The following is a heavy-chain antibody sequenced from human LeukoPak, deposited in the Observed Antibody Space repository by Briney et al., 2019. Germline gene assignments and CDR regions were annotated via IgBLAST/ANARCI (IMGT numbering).Heavy chain of an antibody. D-gene: IGHD3-10*01. V-gene: IGHV5-10-1*01. J-gene: IGHJ4*02. CDR3: ASTQYYYGSGSPIADFDY. Sequence: GESLKISCKGSGYIFTSYWISWVRQMPGKGLEWMGRIDPSDSYTNYSPSFQGHVTISADKSISTAYLQWSSLKASDTAMYYCASTQYYYGSGSPIADFDYWGQGTLVTVSS. CDR2: IDPSDSYT. CDR1: GYIFTSYW.